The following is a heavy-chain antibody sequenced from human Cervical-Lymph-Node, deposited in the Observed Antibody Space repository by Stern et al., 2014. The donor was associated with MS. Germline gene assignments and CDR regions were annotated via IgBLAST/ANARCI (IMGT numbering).Heavy chain of an antibody. CDR3: ARDYEDASMLFDH. D-gene: IGHD2-8*01. Sequence: VQLVESGGAVVQPGRSLRLSCAASGFTFSSYGMHWVRQAPGQGLEWVTVISYDGTHKYYAASVKGRFTSSRDNSKNTLHLQMNSVTPDDTAIYYCARDYEDASMLFDHWGQGTLVTVSS. CDR1: GFTFSSYG. J-gene: IGHJ4*02. CDR2: ISYDGTHK. V-gene: IGHV3-30*03.